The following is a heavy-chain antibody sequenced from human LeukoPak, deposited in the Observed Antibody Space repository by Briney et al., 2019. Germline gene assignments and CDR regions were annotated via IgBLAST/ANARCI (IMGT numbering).Heavy chain of an antibody. V-gene: IGHV3-30*04. Sequence: PGGSLRLSCAASGFTFSSYAMHWVRQAPGKGLEWVAVISYDGSNKYYAGSVKGRFTISRDNSKNTLYLQMNSLRAEDTAVYYCARGGYSNYVSRWGQGTTVTVSS. D-gene: IGHD4-11*01. J-gene: IGHJ6*02. CDR2: ISYDGSNK. CDR3: ARGGYSNYVSR. CDR1: GFTFSSYA.